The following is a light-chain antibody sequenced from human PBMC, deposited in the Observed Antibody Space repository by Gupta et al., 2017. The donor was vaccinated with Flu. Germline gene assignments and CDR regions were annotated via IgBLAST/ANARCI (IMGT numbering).Light chain of an antibody. Sequence: GYRVTITCQASQSISSYLNWYQQKPGKAPKLLIYAASSLQSGVPSRFSGSGSGTDFTLTISSLQPEDFATYYCQQSYSTPLTFGGGTKVEIK. CDR3: QQSYSTPLT. V-gene: IGKV1-39*01. CDR1: QSISSY. CDR2: AAS. J-gene: IGKJ4*01.